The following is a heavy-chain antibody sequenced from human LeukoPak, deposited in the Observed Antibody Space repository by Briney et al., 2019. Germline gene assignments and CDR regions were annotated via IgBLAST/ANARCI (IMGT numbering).Heavy chain of an antibody. V-gene: IGHV3-20*04. CDR3: ARFGAPFFFYYYMDV. CDR1: GFTFDDYG. J-gene: IGHJ6*03. D-gene: IGHD3-10*01. Sequence: GGSLRLSCAASGFTFDDYGMSWVRQAPGKGLEWGSGINWNGGSTGYADSVKGRFTISRDNAKNSLYLQMNSLRAEDTALYYCARFGAPFFFYYYMDVWGKGTTVTVSS. CDR2: INWNGGST.